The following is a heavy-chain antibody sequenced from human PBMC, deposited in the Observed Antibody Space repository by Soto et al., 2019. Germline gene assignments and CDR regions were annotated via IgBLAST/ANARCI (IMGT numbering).Heavy chain of an antibody. J-gene: IGHJ6*02. CDR1: GDSVSSNSAA. CDR2: TYYRSKWYN. CDR3: ARGATMVRGVTNYYYYGMDV. D-gene: IGHD3-10*01. V-gene: IGHV6-1*01. Sequence: PSQTLSLTCAISGDSVSSNSAAWNWIRRSPSRGLEWLGRTYYRSKWYNDYAVSVKSRITINPDTSKNQFSLQLNSVTPEDTAVYYCARGATMVRGVTNYYYYGMDVWGQGTTVTVSS.